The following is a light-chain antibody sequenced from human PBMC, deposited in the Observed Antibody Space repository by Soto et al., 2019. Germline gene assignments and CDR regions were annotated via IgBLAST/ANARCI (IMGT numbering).Light chain of an antibody. CDR3: QQYKSYKT. J-gene: IGKJ1*01. CDR2: DVS. CDR1: QTISSG. Sequence: DIPMTQSPSTLSASVGDRVTITCRASQTISSGLAWYQQKPGKAPKVLIYDVSILESGVPSRFSGSGSGTEFTLTISSLQLDDFATYYCQQYKSYKTFGQGTKVDIK. V-gene: IGKV1-5*01.